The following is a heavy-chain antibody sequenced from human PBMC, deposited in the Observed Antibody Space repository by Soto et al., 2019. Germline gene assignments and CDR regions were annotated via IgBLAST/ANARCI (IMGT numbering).Heavy chain of an antibody. CDR3: ASWGDCRSTSCPNWFDP. CDR1: GGTFSSYA. J-gene: IGHJ5*02. CDR2: IIPIFGTA. V-gene: IGHV1-69*01. D-gene: IGHD2-2*01. Sequence: QVQLVQSGAEVKKPGSSVKVSCKPSGGTFSSYAISWVRQAPGQGPEWMGGIIPIFGTANYAQKFQGRVTITADESTSTAYMELRSLRSEDMAVYYCASWGDCRSTSCPNWFDPWGQGTLVTVSS.